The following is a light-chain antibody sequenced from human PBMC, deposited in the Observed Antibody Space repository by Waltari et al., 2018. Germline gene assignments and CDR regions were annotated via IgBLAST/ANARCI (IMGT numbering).Light chain of an antibody. Sequence: IVMTQSPDSLAVSLGERATLNCKSSQSLLYSSNNKNSLAWYQQKPGQPPKLLIYWASTRESGVPERFSGSGSGTGFTLTISSLQAEDVAVYYCQPYYITPPVTFGPGTKVDIK. CDR1: QSLLYSSNNKNS. CDR3: QPYYITPPVT. J-gene: IGKJ3*01. V-gene: IGKV4-1*01. CDR2: WAS.